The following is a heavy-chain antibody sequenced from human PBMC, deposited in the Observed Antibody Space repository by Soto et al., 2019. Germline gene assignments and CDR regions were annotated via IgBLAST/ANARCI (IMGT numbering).Heavy chain of an antibody. CDR3: AKSVYNWNDGFFDY. CDR1: GFTFSTYG. D-gene: IGHD1-1*01. V-gene: IGHV3-30*18. Sequence: QVQLVESGGGVVQPGRSLRLSCAASGFTFSTYGMHWVRQAPGKGLEWVAVISYDGNNKYYADSVKGRFTISRDNSKNTLYLQMSSLRAEDTAVYYCAKSVYNWNDGFFDYGGQGPLVPVSS. CDR2: ISYDGNNK. J-gene: IGHJ4*02.